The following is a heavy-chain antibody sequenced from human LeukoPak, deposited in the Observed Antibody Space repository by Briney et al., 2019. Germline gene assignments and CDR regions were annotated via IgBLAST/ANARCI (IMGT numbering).Heavy chain of an antibody. D-gene: IGHD6-19*01. Sequence: ASVEVSCKASGYTFTSYDINWVRQATGQGLEWMGWMNPNSGNTGYAQKFQGRVTMTRNTSISTAYMELSSLRSEDTAVYYCARAKWLVRYYYGMDVWGQGTTVTVSS. CDR2: MNPNSGNT. CDR1: GYTFTSYD. V-gene: IGHV1-8*01. J-gene: IGHJ6*02. CDR3: ARAKWLVRYYYGMDV.